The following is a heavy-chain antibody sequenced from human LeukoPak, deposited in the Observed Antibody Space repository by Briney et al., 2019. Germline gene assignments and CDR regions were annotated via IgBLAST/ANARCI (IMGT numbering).Heavy chain of an antibody. J-gene: IGHJ6*02. V-gene: IGHV4-59*01. CDR3: ARVDHYYDFWSGEEYGMDV. Sequence: SETLSLTCTVSGGSISSYYWSWIRQPPGKGLEWIGYIYYSGSTNYNPSLKSRVTISVDTSKNQFSLKLSSVTAADTAVYYCARVDHYYDFWSGEEYGMDVWGQGTTVTVSS. D-gene: IGHD3-3*01. CDR2: IYYSGST. CDR1: GGSISSYY.